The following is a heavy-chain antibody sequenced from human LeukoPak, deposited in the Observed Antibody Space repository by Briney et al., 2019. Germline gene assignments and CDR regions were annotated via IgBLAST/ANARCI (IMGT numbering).Heavy chain of an antibody. Sequence: GESLKISCKGSGYSFTSYWIGWVRQMPGKGLEYMGIIHPGDSDTRYSPSFQGQVTISVDRSSSTAYIQWSRLKASDTAMYYCATHPGGLQSGFDNWGQGTLVTVSS. J-gene: IGHJ4*02. CDR2: IHPGDSDT. V-gene: IGHV5-51*01. CDR3: ATHPGGLQSGFDN. D-gene: IGHD5-24*01. CDR1: GYSFTSYW.